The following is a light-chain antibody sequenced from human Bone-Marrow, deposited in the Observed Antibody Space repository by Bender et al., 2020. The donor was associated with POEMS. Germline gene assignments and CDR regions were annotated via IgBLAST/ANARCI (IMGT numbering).Light chain of an antibody. Sequence: QSVLTQPPSASGTPGQRVTISCSGGSSNIGAHAVNWYQHLPGTAPKLLIYSSHRRPSEVPDRFSGSRSGTSAYLAISRLQSEDEADYYCAVWDDSLNGWVFGGGTKLTVL. J-gene: IGLJ3*02. V-gene: IGLV1-44*01. CDR1: SSNIGAHA. CDR2: SSH. CDR3: AVWDDSLNGWV.